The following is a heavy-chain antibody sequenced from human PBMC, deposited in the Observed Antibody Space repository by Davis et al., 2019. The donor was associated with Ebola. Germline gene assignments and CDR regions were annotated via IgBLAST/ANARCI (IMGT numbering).Heavy chain of an antibody. CDR2: LGTSADT. CDR1: GFTFSNYA. V-gene: IGHV3-23*01. J-gene: IGHJ6*02. Sequence: PGGSLRLSCAASGFTFSNYAMTWVRQAPGKGLEWVSTLGTSADTYYADSVKGRFTISRDNSKNTLYLQMNSLRAEDTAVYYCVKAGYQLLPYGMDVWGQGTTVTVSS. CDR3: VKAGYQLLPYGMDV. D-gene: IGHD2-2*01.